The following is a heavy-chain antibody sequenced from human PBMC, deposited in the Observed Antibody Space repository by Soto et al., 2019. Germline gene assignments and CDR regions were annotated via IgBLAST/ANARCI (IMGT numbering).Heavy chain of an antibody. J-gene: IGHJ4*02. D-gene: IGHD3-10*01. Sequence: ASVKVSCKASGYSFTSTGICWVRQAPGQGPEWMGWTSTFNGEAKYAQKLQGRVTMTTDTSTTTAYMELRSLTSDDTAVYYCARDLDGSGSYFTDYWGQGTLVTVSS. CDR2: TSTFNGEA. CDR1: GYSFTSTG. V-gene: IGHV1-18*01. CDR3: ARDLDGSGSYFTDY.